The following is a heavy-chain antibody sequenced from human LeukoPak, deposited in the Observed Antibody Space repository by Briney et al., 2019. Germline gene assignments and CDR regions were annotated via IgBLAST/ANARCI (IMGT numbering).Heavy chain of an antibody. J-gene: IGHJ4*02. CDR1: GGSISSYY. D-gene: IGHD3-10*01. Sequence: PSETLSLTCTVSGGSISSYYWSWIRQPPGKGLEGIGYIYYSGSAKYNPSLKSRVTISVDTSKNQFSLKLSSVTAADTAVYYCAREDYYGLGSYYWWGQGTLVTVSS. CDR2: IYYSGSA. V-gene: IGHV4-59*01. CDR3: AREDYYGLGSYYW.